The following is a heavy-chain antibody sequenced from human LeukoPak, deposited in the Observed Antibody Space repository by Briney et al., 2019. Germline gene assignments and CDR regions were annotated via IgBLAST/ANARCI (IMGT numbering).Heavy chain of an antibody. CDR1: GFTFSSYA. CDR2: ISSSSSYI. CDR3: AREITMIVSYAFDI. D-gene: IGHD3-22*01. Sequence: GGSLRLSCAASGFTFSSYAMSWVRQAPGKGLEWVSSISSSSSYIYYADSVKGRFTISRDNAKNSLYLQMNSLRAEDTAVYYCAREITMIVSYAFDIWGLGTMVTVSS. V-gene: IGHV3-21*01. J-gene: IGHJ3*02.